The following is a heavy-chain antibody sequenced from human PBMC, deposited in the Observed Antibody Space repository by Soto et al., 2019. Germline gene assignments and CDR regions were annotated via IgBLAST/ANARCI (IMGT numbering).Heavy chain of an antibody. CDR3: ARRAGAAVVWYYDL. V-gene: IGHV3-23*01. CDR2: ISGRGGST. D-gene: IGHD2-15*01. J-gene: IGHJ2*01. Sequence: EEQLLESGGGVVQRGGSLRLSCAASGFIFSNYAMTWVRQAPGKGLEWVSRISGRGGSTYYADSVKGRLTMSRDNSKNTLYLQMNSLRAEDTAIYYCARRAGAAVVWYYDLWGRGTLVTV. CDR1: GFIFSNYA.